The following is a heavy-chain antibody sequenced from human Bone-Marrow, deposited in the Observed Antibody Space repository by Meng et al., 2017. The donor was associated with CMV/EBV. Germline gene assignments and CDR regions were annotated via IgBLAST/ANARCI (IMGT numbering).Heavy chain of an antibody. CDR3: ASHRRIAAAIIP. D-gene: IGHD6-13*01. CDR1: GGSISSGGYY. CDR2: IYYSGST. V-gene: IGHV4-61*08. J-gene: IGHJ5*02. Sequence: SETLSLTCTVSGGSISSGGYYWSWIRQPPGKGLEWIGYIYYSGSTNYNPSLKSRVTISVDTSKNQFSLKLSSVTAADTAVYYCASHRRIAAAIIPWGQGTLVTVSS.